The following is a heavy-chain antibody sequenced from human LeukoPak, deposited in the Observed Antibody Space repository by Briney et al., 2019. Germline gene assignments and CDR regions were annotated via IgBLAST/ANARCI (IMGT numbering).Heavy chain of an antibody. D-gene: IGHD6-19*01. V-gene: IGHV4-4*07. CDR3: AREVAGTVGEKYVEGIDY. CDR1: GGSISSYY. CDR2: IYTSGST. Sequence: SETLSLTCTVSGGSISSYYWSWIRQPAGKGLEWIGRIYTSGSTNCNPSLKSRVTMSVDTSKNQFSLKLSSVTAADTAVYYCAREVAGTVGEKYVEGIDYWGQGTLVTVSS. J-gene: IGHJ4*02.